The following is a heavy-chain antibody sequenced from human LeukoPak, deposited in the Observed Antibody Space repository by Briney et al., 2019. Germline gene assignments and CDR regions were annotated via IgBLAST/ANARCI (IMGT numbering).Heavy chain of an antibody. CDR2: ISSSNSNT. J-gene: IGHJ4*02. CDR1: GFTFSNYA. V-gene: IGHV3-23*01. D-gene: IGHD1-26*01. Sequence: GGSLRLSCAASGFTFSNYAMSWVRQAPGKGLEWVSTISSSNSNTDYADSVKGRFTISRDNSKNTLYLQMNSLRAEDTAVYYCARVGGSAFNFDYWGQGTLVTVSS. CDR3: ARVGGSAFNFDY.